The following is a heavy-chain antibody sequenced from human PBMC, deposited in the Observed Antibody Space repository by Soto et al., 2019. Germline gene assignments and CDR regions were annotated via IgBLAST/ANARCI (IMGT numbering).Heavy chain of an antibody. J-gene: IGHJ6*02. CDR2: IIPIFGTA. CDR1: GGTFSSYA. D-gene: IGHD3-10*01. Sequence: QVQLVQSGAEVKKPGSSVKVSCKASGGTFSSYAISWVRQAPGQGLEWMGVIIPIFGTANYAQKFQGRVTITADKYTSIAYMELISMSTEDTGLYYCAREREAGPGGMYVWVQGTTVTVSS. CDR3: AREREAGPGGMYV. V-gene: IGHV1-69*06.